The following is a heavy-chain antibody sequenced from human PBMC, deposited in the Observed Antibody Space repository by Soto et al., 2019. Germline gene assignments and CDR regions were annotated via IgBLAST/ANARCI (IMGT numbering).Heavy chain of an antibody. CDR3: ATWGRYSSSWYPIYYYYYGMDV. CDR2: IKQDGSEK. V-gene: IGHV3-7*01. Sequence: GGSLRLSCAASGFTFSSYWMSWVRQAPGKGLEWVANIKQDGSEKYYVDSVKGRFTISRDNAKNSLYLQMNSLRAEDTAVYYCATWGRYSSSWYPIYYYYYGMDVWGQGTTVTVSS. D-gene: IGHD6-13*01. CDR1: GFTFSSYW. J-gene: IGHJ6*02.